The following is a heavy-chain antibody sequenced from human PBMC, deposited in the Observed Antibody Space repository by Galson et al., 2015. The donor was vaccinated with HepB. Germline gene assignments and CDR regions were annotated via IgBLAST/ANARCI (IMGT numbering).Heavy chain of an antibody. D-gene: IGHD2-8*01. CDR3: ARGSVNGGDY. J-gene: IGHJ4*02. V-gene: IGHV1-69*04. Sequence: SVKVSCKASGGTFSSYAISWVRQAPGQGLEWMGRIIPILGIANYAQKFQGRVTITADKSTSTAYMELSSLRAEDTAVYYCARGSVNGGDYWGQGTLVTVSS. CDR2: IIPILGIA. CDR1: GGTFSSYA.